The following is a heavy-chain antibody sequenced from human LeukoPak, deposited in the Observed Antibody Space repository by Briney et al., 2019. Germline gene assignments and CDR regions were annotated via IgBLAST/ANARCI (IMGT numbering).Heavy chain of an antibody. CDR2: ISAYNGNT. J-gene: IGHJ6*02. CDR1: GYTFTSYG. D-gene: IGHD2-2*01. CDR3: AREGSGGVVVPAALYYYYGMDV. Sequence: ASVKVSCKASGYTFTSYGISWVRQAPGQGLEWMGWISAYNGNTNYAQKLQGRVTMTTDTSTSTAYMELRSLRSDDTAVYYCAREGSGGVVVPAALYYYYGMDVWGQGTTVTVSS. V-gene: IGHV1-18*01.